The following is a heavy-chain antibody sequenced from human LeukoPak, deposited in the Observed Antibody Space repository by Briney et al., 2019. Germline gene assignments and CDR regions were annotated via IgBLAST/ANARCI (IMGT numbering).Heavy chain of an antibody. CDR3: ARGGSMTTFYYYYYMDI. Sequence: GASVKVSCKASGYTFTSHGISWVRQAPGQGLEWTGWISAFNGNTNYAQKLQGRVTMTTDTSTSTAYMELRSLTSDDTAVYYCARGGSMTTFYYYYYMDIWGKGTTVTVSS. J-gene: IGHJ6*03. CDR1: GYTFTSHG. D-gene: IGHD4-11*01. V-gene: IGHV1-18*01. CDR2: ISAFNGNT.